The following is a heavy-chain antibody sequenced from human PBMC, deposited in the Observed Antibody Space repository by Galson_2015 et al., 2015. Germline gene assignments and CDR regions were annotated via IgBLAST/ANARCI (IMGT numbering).Heavy chain of an antibody. Sequence: SLRLSCAASGFTFSSYWMSWVRQAPGKGLEWVANIKQDGSEKYYVDSVKGRFTISRDNAKNSLYLQMNSLRAEDTAVYYCARDGMVWNYGTNYWGQGTLVTVSS. CDR1: GFTFSSYW. CDR3: ARDGMVWNYGTNY. D-gene: IGHD1-7*01. J-gene: IGHJ4*02. V-gene: IGHV3-7*01. CDR2: IKQDGSEK.